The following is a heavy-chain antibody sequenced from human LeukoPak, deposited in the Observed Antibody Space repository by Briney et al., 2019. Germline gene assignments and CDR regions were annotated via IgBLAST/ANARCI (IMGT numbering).Heavy chain of an antibody. V-gene: IGHV3-7*01. CDR1: RFTFSNHY. CDR2: IKPDGSET. J-gene: IGHJ6*03. D-gene: IGHD2-2*01. Sequence: PGGSLRLSCVASRFTFSNHYMSWVRQAPGKGLEWVATIKPDGSETFYVDSVKGRFTVSGDSSKNTLYLQMNSLRAEDTAVYYCAKDEVVPSYYYIDVWGKGTTVTVSS. CDR3: AKDEVVPSYYYIDV.